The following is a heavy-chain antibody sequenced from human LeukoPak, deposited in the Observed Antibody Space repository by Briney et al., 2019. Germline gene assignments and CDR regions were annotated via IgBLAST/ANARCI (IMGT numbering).Heavy chain of an antibody. CDR1: GGSISGSSYY. V-gene: IGHV4-61*01. Sequence: PSETLSLTCTVSGGSISGSSYYWSWIRQPPGKGLEWIGYIYYSGSTNYNPSLKSRVTISVDTSKNQFSLKLSSVTAADTAVYYCARGDVVVPAATRDYFDYWGQGTLVTVSS. J-gene: IGHJ4*02. CDR2: IYYSGST. D-gene: IGHD2-2*01. CDR3: ARGDVVVPAATRDYFDY.